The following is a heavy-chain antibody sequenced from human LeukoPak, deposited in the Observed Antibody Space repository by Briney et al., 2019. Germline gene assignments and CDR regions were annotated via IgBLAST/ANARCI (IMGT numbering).Heavy chain of an antibody. CDR3: ARGFWSGYYNSNWFDP. V-gene: IGHV4-30-2*06. D-gene: IGHD3-3*01. CDR2: IYHSGST. J-gene: IGHJ5*02. Sequence: PSQTLSLTCTISGGSVNSGGYYWSWIRQSPGKGLEWIGYIYHSGSTNYNPSLKSRVTISVVRFKNHFSLKLKSVTAADTAVYYCARGFWSGYYNSNWFDPWGQGTLVTVSS. CDR1: GGSVNSGGYY.